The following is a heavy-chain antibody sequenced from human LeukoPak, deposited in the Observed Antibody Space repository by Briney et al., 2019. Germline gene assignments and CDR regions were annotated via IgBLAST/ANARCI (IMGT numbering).Heavy chain of an antibody. D-gene: IGHD3-10*01. CDR2: INHRGRT. V-gene: IGHV4-34*01. CDR3: ARWFGEVYYYMDV. CDR1: GGSFSGYY. Sequence: SETLSLTCAVYGGSFSGYYWSWIRRPPGKGLEWIADINHRGRTNYNPSLKSRVTISVDTSQNQFSLKLSSVTAADTAVYYCARWFGEVYYYMDVWGKGTTVTVSS. J-gene: IGHJ6*03.